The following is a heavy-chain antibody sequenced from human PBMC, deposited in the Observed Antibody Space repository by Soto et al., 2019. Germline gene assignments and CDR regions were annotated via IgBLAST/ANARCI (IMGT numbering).Heavy chain of an antibody. V-gene: IGHV4-4*02. J-gene: IGHJ3*02. CDR2: IYHSGST. D-gene: IGHD6-19*01. CDR1: GGSISSSNW. Sequence: KPSETLSLTCAVSGGSISSSNWWSWVRQPPGKGLEWIGEIYHSGSTNYNPSLKSRVTISVDKSKNQFSLKLSSVTAADTAVYYCARRGSSGWYDVEEAFDIWGQGTMVTVSS. CDR3: ARRGSSGWYDVEEAFDI.